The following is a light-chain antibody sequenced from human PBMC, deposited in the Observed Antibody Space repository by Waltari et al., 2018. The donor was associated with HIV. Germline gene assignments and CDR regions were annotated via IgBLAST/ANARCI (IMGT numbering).Light chain of an antibody. CDR1: PTISNW. CDR2: KAS. Sequence: DIQMTQSPSTLSASVGDRVTITCRASPTISNWLAWYQQKPGKAPKLLIYKASSVKSGVPSRFSGSGSGTEFTLSISSLQPDDFATDYGQQYNTYWTFGQGTKVEI. CDR3: QQYNTYWT. J-gene: IGKJ1*01. V-gene: IGKV1-5*03.